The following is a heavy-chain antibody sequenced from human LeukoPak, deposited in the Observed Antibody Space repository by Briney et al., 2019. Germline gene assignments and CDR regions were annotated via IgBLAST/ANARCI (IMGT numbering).Heavy chain of an antibody. CDR2: ISAYNGNT. J-gene: IGHJ4*02. Sequence: GASVKDSCKASGYTFISYGISWVRQAPGQGLEWMGWISAYNGNTNYAQKLQGRVTMTTDTSTSTTYMELRSLRSDDTAVYYCARGGSNYVRPYFDYWGQGTLVTVSS. D-gene: IGHD4-11*01. V-gene: IGHV1-18*01. CDR1: GYTFISYG. CDR3: ARGGSNYVRPYFDY.